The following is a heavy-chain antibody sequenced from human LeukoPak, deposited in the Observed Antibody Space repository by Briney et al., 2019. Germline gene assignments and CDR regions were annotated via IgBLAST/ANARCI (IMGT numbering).Heavy chain of an antibody. CDR2: IYTSGST. V-gene: IGHV4-4*07. Sequence: PSETLSLTCTVSGGSISSYYWSWIRQPAGKGLEWIGRIYTSGSTNYNPSLKSRVTMSVDTSKNQFSLKLSSVIAADTAVYYCARDRYYYDSSGYYYFDYWGQGTLVTVSS. D-gene: IGHD3-22*01. CDR1: GGSISSYY. CDR3: ARDRYYYDSSGYYYFDY. J-gene: IGHJ4*02.